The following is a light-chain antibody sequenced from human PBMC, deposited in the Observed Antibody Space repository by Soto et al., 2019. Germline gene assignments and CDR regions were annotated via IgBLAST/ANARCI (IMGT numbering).Light chain of an antibody. CDR1: SGSIASNY. J-gene: IGLJ2*01. V-gene: IGLV6-57*02. Sequence: NFMLTQPHSVSESPGKTVTISCTGSSGSIASNYVQWYQQRPGSAPTTVIYEDNQRPSGVPDRFSGSIDSSSNSASLTISGLKTEDEADYYCQSYDSSSHVVFGGGTKLTVI. CDR3: QSYDSSSHVV. CDR2: EDN.